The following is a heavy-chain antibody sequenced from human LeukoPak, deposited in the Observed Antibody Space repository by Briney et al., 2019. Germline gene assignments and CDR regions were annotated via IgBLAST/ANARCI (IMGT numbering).Heavy chain of an antibody. CDR3: ARDRRKTYYDYVWGSYRTYYFDY. J-gene: IGHJ4*02. Sequence: SETLSLTCAVYGGSFSDYYWTWIRQPPGGGLEWMGKINESGSTNNNPSLESRVTISVDTSKNQFSLKLSYVTAADTAVYYCARDRRKTYYDYVWGSYRTYYFDYWGQGTLVTVSS. V-gene: IGHV4-34*01. D-gene: IGHD3-16*02. CDR2: INESGST. CDR1: GGSFSDYY.